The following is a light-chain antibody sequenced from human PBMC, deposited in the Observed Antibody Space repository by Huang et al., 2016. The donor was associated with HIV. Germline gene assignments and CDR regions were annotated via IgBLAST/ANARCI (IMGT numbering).Light chain of an antibody. Sequence: EIVMTQSPATLSVSPGERATLSCRASQSVSSNLAWYQQKPGQAPRLLIYGASTRATGIPARFSGSGSGTEFTLTISSLQSEDFAVYYCQQYNNRPSGYFGPGTKVDIK. CDR3: QQYNNRPSGY. CDR1: QSVSSN. J-gene: IGKJ3*01. V-gene: IGKV3-15*01. CDR2: GAS.